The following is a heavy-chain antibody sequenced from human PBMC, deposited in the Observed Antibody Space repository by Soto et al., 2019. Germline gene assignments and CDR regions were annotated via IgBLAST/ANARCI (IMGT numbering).Heavy chain of an antibody. CDR2: IYWDHDK. D-gene: IGHD3-10*01. Sequence: QITLKESGPTLVKPTQTLTLTCTFSGFSLSTSGVGVGWIRQPPGKALEWLALIYWDHDKRYSPSLKSRLTITKDTPKDLVVLTMTNMDPVDTATYYCAHTPGAVYGSGSYYPEFFDYWGQGTLVTVSS. CDR1: GFSLSTSGVG. CDR3: AHTPGAVYGSGSYYPEFFDY. V-gene: IGHV2-5*02. J-gene: IGHJ4*02.